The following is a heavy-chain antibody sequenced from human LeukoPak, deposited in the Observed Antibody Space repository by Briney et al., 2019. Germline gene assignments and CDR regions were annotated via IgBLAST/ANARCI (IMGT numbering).Heavy chain of an antibody. V-gene: IGHV3-20*04. CDR1: GFAFDEHG. Sequence: GGSLRLACTASGFAFDEHGMSWVRQVPGKGLEWVSGINWSGGSTGYADPLRGRFTISRDNAKNSLYLQMDSLRAEDTALYYCARAPITSPFYFDYWGQGALVTVSS. CDR3: ARAPITSPFYFDY. J-gene: IGHJ4*02. CDR2: INWSGGST. D-gene: IGHD2-2*01.